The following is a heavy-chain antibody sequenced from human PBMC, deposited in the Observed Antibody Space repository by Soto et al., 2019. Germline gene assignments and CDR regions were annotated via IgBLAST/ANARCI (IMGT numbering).Heavy chain of an antibody. CDR1: GDSVASNSAA. Sequence: QTRSLTWVISGDSVASNSAAWNLIRQSPSRGLEWLGRTYYRSKWYNDYAVSVKGRITINPDTSKNQFSLQLNSVTPEDTAVYYCARDLYIYSSGWPNGSFDIWGQGTMVTVSS. D-gene: IGHD6-19*01. CDR2: TYYRSKWYN. CDR3: ARDLYIYSSGWPNGSFDI. V-gene: IGHV6-1*01. J-gene: IGHJ3*02.